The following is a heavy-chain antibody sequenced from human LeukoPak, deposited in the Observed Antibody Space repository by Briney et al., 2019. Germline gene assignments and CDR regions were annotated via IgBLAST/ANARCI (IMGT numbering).Heavy chain of an antibody. CDR2: INHSGST. CDR1: GGSFSGYY. J-gene: IGHJ5*02. V-gene: IGHV4-34*01. D-gene: IGHD3-22*01. Sequence: SETLSLTCAVYGGSFSGYYWSWIRQPPGKGLEWIGEINHSGSTYYNPSLKSRVTISVDRSKNQFSLKLSSVTAADTAVYYCARADNYYDSSGYYSLWFDPWGQGTLVTVSS. CDR3: ARADNYYDSSGYYSLWFDP.